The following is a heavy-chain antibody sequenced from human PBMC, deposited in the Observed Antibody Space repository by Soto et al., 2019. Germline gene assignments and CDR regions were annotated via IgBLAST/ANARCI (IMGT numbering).Heavy chain of an antibody. D-gene: IGHD1-1*01. CDR3: ARGTSGFLDY. CDR2: IHPGSQDT. CDR1: GYIFTNFA. J-gene: IGHJ4*02. V-gene: IGHV1-3*01. Sequence: WASVKVSCKASGYIFTNFALHWVRQAPGQGLEWMGWIHPGSQDTKYSQKFQGRVTITRDTSARTAYLEVRTLKSEDSAVYFCARGTSGFLDYWGQGTRVTVSS.